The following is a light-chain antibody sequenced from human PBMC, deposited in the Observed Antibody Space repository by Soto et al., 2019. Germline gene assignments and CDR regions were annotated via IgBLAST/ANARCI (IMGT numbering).Light chain of an antibody. CDR2: LGS. V-gene: IGKV2-28*01. Sequence: DFVMTQSPLSXPVTPGEPASISCRSSQSLLHSNGYNYLDWYLQKPGQSPQLLIYLGSNRASGVPDRFSGSGSGTDFTLKISRVEAEDVGVYYCMQALQTPWAFGQGTKVDIK. J-gene: IGKJ1*01. CDR3: MQALQTPWA. CDR1: QSLLHSNGYNY.